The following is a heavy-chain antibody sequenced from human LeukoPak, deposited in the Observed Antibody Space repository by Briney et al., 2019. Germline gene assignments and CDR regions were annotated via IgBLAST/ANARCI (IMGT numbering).Heavy chain of an antibody. Sequence: GASVKVSCKASGYTFTSYYTHWVRQAPGQGLEWMGIINPSGGSTSYAQKFQRRVTMTRDTSTSTVYMELSSLRSEDTAVYYCASSERSYYGMDVWGKGTTVTVSS. D-gene: IGHD1-1*01. V-gene: IGHV1-46*01. CDR2: INPSGGST. CDR3: ASSERSYYGMDV. CDR1: GYTFTSYY. J-gene: IGHJ6*04.